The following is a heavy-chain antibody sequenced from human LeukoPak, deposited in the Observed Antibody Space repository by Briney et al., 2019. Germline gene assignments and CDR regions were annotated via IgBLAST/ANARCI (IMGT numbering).Heavy chain of an antibody. CDR1: GDTFNNYI. CDR2: VMPLFNTP. D-gene: IGHD1-14*01. Sequence: GSSVKVSCRASGDTFNNYIITWVRQAPGQGLEWMGGVMPLFNTPNYAQKFQGRITITTDPSTHTSYVGLRSLRSEDTAVYSCARVDRHHFYMDVWGKGTTVTVSS. V-gene: IGHV1-69*05. J-gene: IGHJ6*03. CDR3: ARVDRHHFYMDV.